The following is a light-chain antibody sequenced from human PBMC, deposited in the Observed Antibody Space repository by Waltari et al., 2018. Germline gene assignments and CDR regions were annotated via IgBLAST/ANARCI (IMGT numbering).Light chain of an antibody. V-gene: IGLV3-21*04. CDR3: QVWDYVQGV. CDR1: S. CDR2: YDS. Sequence: SVHWYQQKAGQAPVLVIHYDSDRPTGIPERFSGSTSGNTATLTISRVEAGDEADYFCQVWDYVQGVFGGGTKLTVL. J-gene: IGLJ3*02.